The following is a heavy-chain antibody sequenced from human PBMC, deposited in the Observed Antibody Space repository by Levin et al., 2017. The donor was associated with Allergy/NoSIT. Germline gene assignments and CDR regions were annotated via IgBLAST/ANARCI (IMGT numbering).Heavy chain of an antibody. D-gene: IGHD3-10*01. CDR3: AGGWFGEF. CDR2: TRNKANSYTT. CDR1: GFTFSDHY. J-gene: IGHJ4*02. V-gene: IGHV3-72*01. Sequence: GGSLRLSCAASGFTFSDHYMDWVRQAPGKGLEWVGRTRNKANSYTTEYAASVKGRFTISRDDSKNSLYLQMNSLKTEDTAVYYCAGGWFGEFWGQGTLVTVSS.